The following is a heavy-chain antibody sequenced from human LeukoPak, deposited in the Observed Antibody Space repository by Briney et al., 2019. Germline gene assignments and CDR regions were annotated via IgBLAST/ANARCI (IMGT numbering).Heavy chain of an antibody. CDR1: GASVSDYY. D-gene: IGHD3/OR15-3a*01. CDR2: IYSSESNPHT. CDR3: TRDWTRLSSVF. V-gene: IGHV4-4*07. Sequence: SETLSLTCTVSGASVSDYYWGWVRQPAGKGLDWIGRIYSSESNPHTHYNPSLKSRVTLSVDTSTNQVSLKLNSVTAADTAVYYCTRDWTRLSSVFWGQGVLVTVSS. J-gene: IGHJ4*02.